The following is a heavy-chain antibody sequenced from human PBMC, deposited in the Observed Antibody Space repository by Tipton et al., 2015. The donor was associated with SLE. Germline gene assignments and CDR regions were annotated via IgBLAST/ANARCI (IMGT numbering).Heavy chain of an antibody. CDR1: GGSISSYY. Sequence: LRLSCTVSGGSISSYYWSWIRQPPGKGLEWIGYIYYSGSTNYNPSLKSRVTISVDTSKNQFSLKLSSVTAADTAVYYCASSEIGSYYMDVWGKGTTVTVSS. CDR2: IYYSGST. J-gene: IGHJ6*03. CDR3: ASSEIGSYYMDV. V-gene: IGHV4-59*01. D-gene: IGHD2-21*01.